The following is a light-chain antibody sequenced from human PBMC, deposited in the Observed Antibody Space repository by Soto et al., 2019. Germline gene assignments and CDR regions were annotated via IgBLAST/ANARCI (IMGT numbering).Light chain of an antibody. Sequence: QSALTQPASVSGSPGQSITISCTGTSSDVGSYNLVSWYQQHPGKAPKVLIYEDSKRPSGVSDHFSASKSGNTASLTISGLQADDEAEYYCCSYAGSSTLLFGGGTKLTVL. V-gene: IGLV2-23*01. J-gene: IGLJ3*02. CDR2: EDS. CDR1: SSDVGSYNL. CDR3: CSYAGSSTLL.